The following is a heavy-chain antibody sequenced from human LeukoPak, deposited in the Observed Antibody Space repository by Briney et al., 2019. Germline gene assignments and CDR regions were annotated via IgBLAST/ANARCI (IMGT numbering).Heavy chain of an antibody. CDR3: ARLAHEQWLDLDY. D-gene: IGHD6-19*01. V-gene: IGHV5-51*01. CDR1: GYSFTTYW. J-gene: IGHJ4*02. Sequence: GESLKISCEGSGYSFTTYWIGWVRQMPGKGLEWMGIIYPGDSDTRYSPSFQGQVTISADKSISTAYLQWSSLKASDTAMYYCARLAHEQWLDLDYWGQGTLVTVSS. CDR2: IYPGDSDT.